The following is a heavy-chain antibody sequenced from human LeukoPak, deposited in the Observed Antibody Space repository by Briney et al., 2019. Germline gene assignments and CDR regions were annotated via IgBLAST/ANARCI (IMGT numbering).Heavy chain of an antibody. CDR3: ARRPLRYFDSLLR. V-gene: IGHV1-69*13. J-gene: IGHJ4*02. CDR1: GGTFSSYA. Sequence: SVKVSCKASGGTFSSYAIIWVRQAPGQGLDWMGGVTPILGTANYAQKFQGRVTITADEATSTAYIELSSLRPEDTAVYYCARRPLRYFDSLLRWGPGTLVTVSS. CDR2: VTPILGTA. D-gene: IGHD3-9*01.